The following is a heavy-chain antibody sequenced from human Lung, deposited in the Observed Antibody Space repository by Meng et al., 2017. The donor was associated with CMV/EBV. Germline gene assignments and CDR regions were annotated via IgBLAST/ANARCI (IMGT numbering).Heavy chain of an antibody. V-gene: IGHV3-23*01. D-gene: IGHD2-21*01. CDR1: GLTFSSYG. CDR2: IGATAGGT. Sequence: ESLKISXAASGLTFSSYGMSWVRQAPGKGLEWVSSIGATAGGTYYADSVKGRFTISRDNAKNTLYLQMNSLRAEDTAVYYCAKYSAVGERLYYFDYWGQGTLVTVSS. J-gene: IGHJ4*02. CDR3: AKYSAVGERLYYFDY.